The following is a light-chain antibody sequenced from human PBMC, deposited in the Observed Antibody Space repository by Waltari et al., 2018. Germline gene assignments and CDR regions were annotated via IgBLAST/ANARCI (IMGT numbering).Light chain of an antibody. CDR3: QQYNNWPRT. J-gene: IGKJ1*01. Sequence: EIVMTQSPATLSVSPGERATLSCRASQSVSSNLAWYQQKPGQAPRPLIDGASTRATGIPARFSGGGSGTEFTLTISSLQSEDFAVYYCQQYNNWPRTFGQGTKVEIK. CDR1: QSVSSN. CDR2: GAS. V-gene: IGKV3-15*01.